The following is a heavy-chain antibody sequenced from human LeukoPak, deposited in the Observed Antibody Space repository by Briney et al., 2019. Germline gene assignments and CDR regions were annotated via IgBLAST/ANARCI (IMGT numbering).Heavy chain of an antibody. CDR2: ISGSGIST. J-gene: IGHJ3*02. CDR1: GFIFSSYA. Sequence: SGGSLRLSCAASGFIFSSYAMNWVRQAPGKGLEWVSVISGSGISTYYADSVKGRFTISRDNSKNTLYLQMSSLGADDTAVYYCAKGAGRSGSYRSDAFDIWGQGTVVTVSS. CDR3: AKGAGRSGSYRSDAFDI. V-gene: IGHV3-23*01. D-gene: IGHD3-10*01.